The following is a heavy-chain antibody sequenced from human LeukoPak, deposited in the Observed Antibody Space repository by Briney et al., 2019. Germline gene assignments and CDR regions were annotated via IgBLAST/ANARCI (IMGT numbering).Heavy chain of an antibody. CDR1: GFTFSSYG. V-gene: IGHV3-30*18. D-gene: IGHD6-13*01. Sequence: GGSLRLSCAASGFTFSSYGMHWVRQAPGKGLEWVAIISYDGSDKYFADSVKGRFTISRDNSKSTLYLQMNSLRAEDTAVYYCAKVGYISTLYRIDYWGQGTLVTVSS. CDR2: ISYDGSDK. CDR3: AKVGYISTLYRIDY. J-gene: IGHJ4*02.